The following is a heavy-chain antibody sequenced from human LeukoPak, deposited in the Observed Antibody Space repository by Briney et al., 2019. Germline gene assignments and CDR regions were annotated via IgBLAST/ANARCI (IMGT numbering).Heavy chain of an antibody. CDR1: GASVNGASVTTYY. CDR3: ARDPEDDLLAAFDI. D-gene: IGHD3-9*01. J-gene: IGHJ3*02. CDR2: IHYSGST. Sequence: KPSETLSLTCTVSGASVNGASVTTYYWSWIRQPPGKGLEWIGYIHYSGSTSYNPSLKSRVTISGDRSKNQFSLNLTSVTAADTAVYYCARDPEDDLLAAFDIRGQGTMVTVSS. V-gene: IGHV4-61*01.